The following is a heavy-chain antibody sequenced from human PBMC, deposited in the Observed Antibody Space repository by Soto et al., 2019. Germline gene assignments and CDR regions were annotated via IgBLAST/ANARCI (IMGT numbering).Heavy chain of an antibody. CDR2: TYYRSKWYN. Sequence: LQTLSLTCAISGDSVSSNSAAWNWIRQSPSRGLEWLGRTYYRSKWYNDYAVSVKSRITINPDTSKNQFSLQLNSVTPEDTAVYYCARGYCSGGSCYAGEGDDAFDIWGQGTMVTVSS. D-gene: IGHD2-15*01. CDR3: ARGYCSGGSCYAGEGDDAFDI. CDR1: GDSVSSNSAA. J-gene: IGHJ3*02. V-gene: IGHV6-1*01.